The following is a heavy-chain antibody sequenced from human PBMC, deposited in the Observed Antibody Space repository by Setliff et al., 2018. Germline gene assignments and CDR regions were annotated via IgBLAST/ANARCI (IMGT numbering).Heavy chain of an antibody. CDR1: GGSVGNSHYY. CDR2: IFGSGST. CDR3: ARDRGSNNSPEDFDY. D-gene: IGHD1-1*01. V-gene: IGHV4-61*10. Sequence: SETLSLTCTVSGGSVGNSHYYWNWIRQPAGKGLEWIGRIFGSGSTNYNPSLKSRVTMSIDTSKNQFFLKVRSVTAADTAVYYCARDRGSNNSPEDFDYWGLGTLVTVSS. J-gene: IGHJ4*02.